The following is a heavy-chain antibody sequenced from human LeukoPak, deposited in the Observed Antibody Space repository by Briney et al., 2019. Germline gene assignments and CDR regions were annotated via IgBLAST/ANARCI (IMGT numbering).Heavy chain of an antibody. CDR2: ISSSSSYI. CDR1: GFTFSSYA. J-gene: IGHJ4*02. CDR3: ARGAGELRRGVPAASDY. V-gene: IGHV3-21*01. Sequence: MPGGSLRLSCAASGFTFSSYAMHWVRQAPGKGLEWVSSISSSSSYIYYADSVKGRFTISRDNAKNSLYLQMNSLRAEDTAVYYCARGAGELRRGVPAASDYWGQGTLVTVSS. D-gene: IGHD2-2*01.